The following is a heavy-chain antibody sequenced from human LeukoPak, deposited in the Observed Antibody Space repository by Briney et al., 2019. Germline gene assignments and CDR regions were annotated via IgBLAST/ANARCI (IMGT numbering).Heavy chain of an antibody. CDR3: AKDILGCSSTSCYPRDYYYGMDV. Sequence: GRSLRLSCAASGLTFDDYAMHWVRQAPGKGLEWVSGISWNSGSIGYADSVKGRFTISRDNAKNSLYLQMNSLRAEDTALYYCAKDILGCSSTSCYPRDYYYGMDVWGQGTTVTVSS. J-gene: IGHJ6*02. V-gene: IGHV3-9*01. D-gene: IGHD2-2*01. CDR2: ISWNSGSI. CDR1: GLTFDDYA.